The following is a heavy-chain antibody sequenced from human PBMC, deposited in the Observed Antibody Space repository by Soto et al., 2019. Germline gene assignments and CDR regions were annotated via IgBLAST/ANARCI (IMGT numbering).Heavy chain of an antibody. CDR2: MSWNSGSI. CDR1: GFTFDDYA. Sequence: EVQLVESGGGLVQPGRSLRLSCAASGFTFDDYAMHWVRQAPGTGLEWVSGMSWNSGSIGYADSVKGRFTISRDKAKNSLYLQMNSLRAEDTALYYCARGSWNDKYYCDYWGQGTLVTVSS. J-gene: IGHJ4*02. V-gene: IGHV3-9*01. CDR3: ARGSWNDKYYCDY. D-gene: IGHD1-1*01.